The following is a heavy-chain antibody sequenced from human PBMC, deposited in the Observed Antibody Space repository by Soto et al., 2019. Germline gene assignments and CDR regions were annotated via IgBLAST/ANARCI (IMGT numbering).Heavy chain of an antibody. V-gene: IGHV5-10-1*01. CDR3: ARVSGYPNYYGMDV. D-gene: IGHD3-22*01. Sequence: GESLKISCKGSGYSFTSYWITWVRQMPGKGLEWMGKIEPSDSYTNYSPSFQGHVTISADKSISTAYLQWSSLKASDTAMHYCARVSGYPNYYGMDVWGQGTTVTVSS. CDR2: IEPSDSYT. J-gene: IGHJ6*02. CDR1: GYSFTSYW.